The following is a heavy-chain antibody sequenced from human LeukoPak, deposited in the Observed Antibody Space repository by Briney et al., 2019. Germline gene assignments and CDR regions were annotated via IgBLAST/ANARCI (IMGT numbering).Heavy chain of an antibody. CDR2: LYYSGST. CDR1: GGSISSYY. V-gene: IGHV4-59*01. D-gene: IGHD3-10*01. CDR3: AKDSTIGGYYFDY. Sequence: SETLSLTCTVSGGSISSYYWSWIRQPPGRGLEWIGSLYYSGSTNYSPSLRSRVTISVDTSKNQFSLKVTSVTAADTAVYFCAKDSTIGGYYFDYWGQGTLVAVSS. J-gene: IGHJ4*02.